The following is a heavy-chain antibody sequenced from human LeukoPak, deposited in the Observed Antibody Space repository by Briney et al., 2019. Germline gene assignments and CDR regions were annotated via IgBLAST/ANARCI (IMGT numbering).Heavy chain of an antibody. CDR3: ARDEWFRELAIDY. Sequence: PGGSRRPSCAAPGFTFSSYSMTWFRKAPGKGREGVSYISSRSGTMYYADSVKGRFTISRDNAKNSLYLQMNSLRDEDTAVYYCARDEWFRELAIDYWGQGTLVTVSS. CDR1: GFTFSSYS. J-gene: IGHJ4*02. V-gene: IGHV3-48*02. D-gene: IGHD3-10*01. CDR2: ISSRSGTM.